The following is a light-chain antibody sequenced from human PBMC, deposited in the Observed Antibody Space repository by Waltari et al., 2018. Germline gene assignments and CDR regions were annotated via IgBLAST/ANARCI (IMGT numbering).Light chain of an antibody. V-gene: IGKV1-39*01. CDR3: QHGYGTPLT. CDR1: EKVNNY. J-gene: IGKJ4*01. CDR2: KAS. Sequence: DIQMTQSPSSLAASVGDRVTITCRASEKVNNYLNWYQQKPGKAPKLLIYKASTLQSGVPSRFSGSGSGTDYTFTISSLQSEDVATYYCQHGYGTPLTFGGGTKVEIK.